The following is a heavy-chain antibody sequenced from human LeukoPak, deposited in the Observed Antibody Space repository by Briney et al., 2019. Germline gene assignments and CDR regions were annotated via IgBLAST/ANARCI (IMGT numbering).Heavy chain of an antibody. CDR2: IIPMFGSA. V-gene: IGHV1-69*06. D-gene: IGHD4-11*01. CDR1: GGTFSSYT. Sequence: SVKVSCKASGGTFSSYTITWVRQAPGQGLEWMGGIIPMFGSANYAQKFHGRVTITADKSTSTAYMELSGLRSDDAAVYYCARMMRGFTVTYYQYYMDVWGKGTTVTVSS. CDR3: ARMMRGFTVTYYQYYMDV. J-gene: IGHJ6*03.